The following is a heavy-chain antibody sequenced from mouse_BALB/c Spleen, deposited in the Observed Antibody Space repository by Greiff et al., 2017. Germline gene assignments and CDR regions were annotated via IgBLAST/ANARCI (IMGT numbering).Heavy chain of an antibody. V-gene: IGHV14-3*02. Sequence: EVKLQESGAELVKPGASVKLSCTASGFNIKDTYMHWVKQRPEQGLEWIGRIDPANGNTKYDPKFQGKATITADTSSNTAYLQLSSLTSEDTAVYYCALIYYDYDVFAYWGQGTLVTVSA. CDR3: ALIYYDYDVFAY. D-gene: IGHD2-4*01. J-gene: IGHJ3*01. CDR1: GFNIKDTY. CDR2: IDPANGNT.